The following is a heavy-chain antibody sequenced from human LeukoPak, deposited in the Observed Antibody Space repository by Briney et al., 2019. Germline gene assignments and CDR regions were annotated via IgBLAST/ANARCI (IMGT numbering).Heavy chain of an antibody. D-gene: IGHD2-21*01. CDR1: GFAFSNYW. CDR3: AREIPPGLPKKALH. J-gene: IGHJ4*02. CDR2: INSDESST. Sequence: GGSLRLSCAATGFAFSNYWMDSARQAPGKGLVLVSSINSDESSTSYAESVKGRVTISRDNAKSTLYLQMNSLRAEDTAIYYRAREIPPGLPKKALHWGQGTLVTVSS. V-gene: IGHV3-74*01.